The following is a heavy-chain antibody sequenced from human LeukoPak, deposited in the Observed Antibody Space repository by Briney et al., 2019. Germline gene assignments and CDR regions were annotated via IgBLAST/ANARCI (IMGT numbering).Heavy chain of an antibody. V-gene: IGHV3-7*01. D-gene: IGHD3-22*01. CDR1: GFTFDTYW. CDR3: ARDFKSYYDSSGYYEP. Sequence: GGSLRLSCAASGFTFDTYWMSWVRQAPGKGLEWVANIKQDGSEKDYVDSVKGRFTISRDNAKNSLYLQMNSLRAEDTAVYYCARDFKSYYDSSGYYEPWGRGTLVTVSS. CDR2: IKQDGSEK. J-gene: IGHJ5*02.